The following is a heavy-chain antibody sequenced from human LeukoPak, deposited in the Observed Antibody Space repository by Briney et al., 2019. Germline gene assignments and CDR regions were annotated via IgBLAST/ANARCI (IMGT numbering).Heavy chain of an antibody. CDR2: ISYDGSNK. Sequence: GGSLRLSCAASGFTFSSYAMSWVRQAPGKGLEWVAVISYDGSNKYYADSVKGRFTISRDNSKNTLYLQMNSLRAEDTAVYYCARTLIRTYGDYDYWGQGTLVTVSS. V-gene: IGHV3-30-3*01. CDR3: ARTLIRTYGDYDY. D-gene: IGHD4-17*01. J-gene: IGHJ4*02. CDR1: GFTFSSYA.